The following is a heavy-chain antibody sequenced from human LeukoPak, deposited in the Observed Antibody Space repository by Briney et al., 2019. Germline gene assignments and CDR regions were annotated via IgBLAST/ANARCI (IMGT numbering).Heavy chain of an antibody. CDR1: GFTFTNYW. D-gene: IGHD1-14*01. V-gene: IGHV3-7*01. CDR3: ASRSFQVRNAGNPERD. J-gene: IGHJ4*02. CDR2: IKQDGSEK. Sequence: HPGGSLRLSCAASGFTFTNYWMSWVRQAPGKGLEWVANIKQDGSEKYYVDSVKGRFTISRDNAKRSLSLQTNSLTAEDTAVYYCASRSFQVRNAGNPERDWGQGTLVTVSS.